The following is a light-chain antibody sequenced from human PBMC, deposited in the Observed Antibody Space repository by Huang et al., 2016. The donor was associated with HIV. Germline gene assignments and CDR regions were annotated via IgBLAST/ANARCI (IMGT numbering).Light chain of an antibody. J-gene: IGKJ1*01. CDR3: QHYDSLPPWT. CDR2: DAS. V-gene: IGKV1-33*01. Sequence: DIQMTQSPSSLSASVGDRVTITCQASQDIGKYLNWYQQKPGQVPKLLIFDASNLETGVPSRFSGGGGGTDFTFTITTLQPEDIATYYCQHYDSLPPWTFGQGTRVQI. CDR1: QDIGKY.